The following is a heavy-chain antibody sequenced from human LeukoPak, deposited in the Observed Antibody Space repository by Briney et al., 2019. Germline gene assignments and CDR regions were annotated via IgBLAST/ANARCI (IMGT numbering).Heavy chain of an antibody. CDR3: AREGRLVAAAGTWYFDY. CDR2: FYYSGST. J-gene: IGHJ4*02. D-gene: IGHD6-13*01. CDR1: GGSISSGDYY. Sequence: NPSETLSLTCTVSGGSISSGDYYWSWIRQPPGKGVERIGYFYYSGSTYYNPSLTSRVTISVDTSKNQFSLKLSSVTPADTAVYYCAREGRLVAAAGTWYFDYWGQGTLVTVSS. V-gene: IGHV4-30-4*02.